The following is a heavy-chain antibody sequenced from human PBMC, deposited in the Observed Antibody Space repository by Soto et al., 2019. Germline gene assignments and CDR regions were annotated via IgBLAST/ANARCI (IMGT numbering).Heavy chain of an antibody. Sequence: GSGPTLVNPTETLTLTCTVSGFSLSNARMGVSWIRQPPGKALEWLAHIFSNDEKSYSTSLKSRLTISKDTSKSQVVLTMTNMDPVDTATYYCARITATYSSGWYFWFDPWGQGTLVTSPQ. CDR1: GFSLSNARMG. CDR3: ARITATYSSGWYFWFDP. V-gene: IGHV2-26*01. D-gene: IGHD6-19*01. CDR2: IFSNDEK. J-gene: IGHJ5*02.